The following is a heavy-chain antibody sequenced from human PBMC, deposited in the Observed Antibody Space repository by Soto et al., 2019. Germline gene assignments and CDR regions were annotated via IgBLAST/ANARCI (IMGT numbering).Heavy chain of an antibody. CDR1: GFSFGSSW. J-gene: IGHJ3*02. CDR2: IKKDGSKI. CDR3: AIDVSRRSSSLYLVAFDI. Sequence: EVQLVESGGDLVQPGGSLRLSCAASGFSFGSSWMTWVRQAQGKGLEWVANIKKDGSKITYLYSVRGRFTVSRDNAKNSLYLEMNSLRAEDTALYYCAIDVSRRSSSLYLVAFDIWGQGTMVSVSS. D-gene: IGHD6-13*01. V-gene: IGHV3-7*05.